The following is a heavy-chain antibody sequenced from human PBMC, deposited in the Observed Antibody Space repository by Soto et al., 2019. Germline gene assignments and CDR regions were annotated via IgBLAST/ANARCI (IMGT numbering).Heavy chain of an antibody. Sequence: QVQLVDSGGGLVKPGGSLRLSCAASGFTFSDYYMSWIRLAPGKVLEWVSDIGSSGITIYYADWVKSRFTISRDEARKSLYLQLNSLRAGDTALYYSARRACYLDLWGRGILGTLSS. CDR3: ARRACYLDL. J-gene: IGHJ2*01. CDR1: GFTFSDYY. V-gene: IGHV3-11*01. CDR2: IGSSGITI.